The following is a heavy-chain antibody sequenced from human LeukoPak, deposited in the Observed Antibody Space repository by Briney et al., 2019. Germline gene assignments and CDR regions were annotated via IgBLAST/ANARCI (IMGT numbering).Heavy chain of an antibody. Sequence: SQTLSLTCAVSGDSISSGEYYWSWIRQPPGKGLEWIGYIYYSVSTYYNPSLKSRLTISVDTSNSQFSLRLTSVTAADTAVYYCARDKVGATNWLDPWGQGTLVTVSS. J-gene: IGHJ5*02. CDR3: ARDKVGATNWLDP. D-gene: IGHD1-26*01. CDR1: GDSISSGEYY. CDR2: IYYSVST. V-gene: IGHV4-30-4*01.